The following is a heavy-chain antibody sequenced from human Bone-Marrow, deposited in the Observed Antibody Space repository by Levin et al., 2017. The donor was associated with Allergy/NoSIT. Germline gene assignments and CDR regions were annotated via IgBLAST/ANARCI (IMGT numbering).Heavy chain of an antibody. Sequence: SETLSLTCSVSGDSIKSGGYYWSWVRQLPERGLEWIGYISYNGNTYYNPSLKSRSTISVDTSQNHVSLNVRSVTAADTAVYYCARGLPTVELTRLILLGPDLDFWGLGTLVTVSS. CDR3: ARGLPTVELTRLILLGPDLDF. V-gene: IGHV4-31*03. J-gene: IGHJ4*02. D-gene: IGHD2-21*02. CDR1: GDSIKSGGYY. CDR2: ISYNGNT.